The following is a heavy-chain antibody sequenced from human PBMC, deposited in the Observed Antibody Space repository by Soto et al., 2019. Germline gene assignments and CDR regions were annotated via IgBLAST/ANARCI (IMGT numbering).Heavy chain of an antibody. D-gene: IGHD5-12*01. CDR2: IYYSGST. J-gene: IGHJ4*02. Sequence: PSETLSLTCTVPGGSVSSYYWSWIRQPPGKGLEWIGYIYYSGSTNYNPSLKSRVTISVDTSKNQFSLKLSSVTAADTAVYYCAREGGSGYDFDYWGQGTLVTVSS. V-gene: IGHV4-59*02. CDR3: AREGGSGYDFDY. CDR1: GGSVSSYY.